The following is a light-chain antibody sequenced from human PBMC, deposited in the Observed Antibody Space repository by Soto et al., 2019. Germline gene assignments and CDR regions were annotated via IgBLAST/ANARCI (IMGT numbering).Light chain of an antibody. CDR1: QSVRSSY. V-gene: IGKV3-20*01. J-gene: IGKJ5*01. CDR2: GAS. CDR3: QQYGSSIT. Sequence: EIVVTQSPGTLSLSPGERATLSCRASQSVRSSYLAWYQQKPGQAPRLLIYGASSRATGIPDRFSGSGSGTDFTLTISRLEPEDFAVYYCQQYGSSITFGQGTRLEIK.